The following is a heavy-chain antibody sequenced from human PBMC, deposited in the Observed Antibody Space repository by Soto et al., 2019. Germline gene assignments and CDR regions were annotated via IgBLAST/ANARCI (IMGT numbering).Heavy chain of an antibody. J-gene: IGHJ6*02. D-gene: IGHD6-19*01. CDR2: INHSGST. V-gene: IGHV4-34*01. CDR3: TRDRKNAYSCCWYCPHPRKIIGYYGMDV. CDR1: GGSFSGYY. Sequence: SETLSLTCAVSGGSFSGYYWSWIRQPPGKGLEWIGEINHSGSTNYNPSLKSRVTISVDTSKNQFSLKLSSVTAADTAVYYCTRDRKNAYSCCWYCPHPRKIIGYYGMDVWGQGTTVTVSS.